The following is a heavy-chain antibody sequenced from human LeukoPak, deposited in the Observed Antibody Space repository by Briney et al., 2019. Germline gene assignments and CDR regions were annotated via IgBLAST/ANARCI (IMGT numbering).Heavy chain of an antibody. J-gene: IGHJ4*02. Sequence: GGSLRLSCAASGFTFSSYSMNWVRQAPGKGLEWVSSISSSSSYIYYADSVKGRFTISRDNSKNTLYLQMNSLRAEDTAVYYCAKDYSSSSFDYWGQGTLVTVSS. CDR3: AKDYSSSSFDY. CDR2: ISSSSSYI. D-gene: IGHD6-6*01. V-gene: IGHV3-21*01. CDR1: GFTFSSYS.